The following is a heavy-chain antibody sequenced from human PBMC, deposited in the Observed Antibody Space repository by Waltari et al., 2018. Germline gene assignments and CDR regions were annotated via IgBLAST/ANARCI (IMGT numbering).Heavy chain of an antibody. CDR3: ARPGRYSSGPFDY. J-gene: IGHJ4*02. D-gene: IGHD6-19*01. V-gene: IGHV3-30*01. CDR1: GFTFSSYA. CDR2: ISYDGSNK. Sequence: QVQLVESGGGVVQPGRSLSLSCAASGFTFSSYAMHWVRQAPGKGLEWVAVISYDGSNKYYADSVKGRFTISRDNSKNTLYLQMNSLRAEDTAVYYCARPGRYSSGPFDYWGQGTLVTVSS.